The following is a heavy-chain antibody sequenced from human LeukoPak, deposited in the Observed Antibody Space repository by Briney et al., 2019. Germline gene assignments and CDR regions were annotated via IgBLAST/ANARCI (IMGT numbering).Heavy chain of an antibody. V-gene: IGHV3-43*01. CDR2: ISWDGGST. CDR3: AKDLSGYCSSTSCYTMGY. Sequence: GRSLRLSCAASGFTFDDYAMHWVRQAPGKGLEWVSLISWDGGSTYYADSVKGRFTISRDNSKNSLYLQMNSLRTEDTALYYCAKDLSGYCSSTSCYTMGYWGQGTLVTVSS. CDR1: GFTFDDYA. D-gene: IGHD2-2*02. J-gene: IGHJ4*02.